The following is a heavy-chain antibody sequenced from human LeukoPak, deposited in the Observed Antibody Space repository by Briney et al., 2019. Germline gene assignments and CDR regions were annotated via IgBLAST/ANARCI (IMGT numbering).Heavy chain of an antibody. CDR1: EFIFSDHW. CDR3: VRERNNFWSGHHSIFDS. Sequence: GGSLRLSCAASEFIFSDHWMHWVRQAPGKGLVWLSRINNDGSSTIYADSVKGRFTFSRDNAENTLFLEMSSLRVEDTAVYYCVRERNNFWSGHHSIFDSWGQGTLVTVSS. CDR2: INNDGSST. D-gene: IGHD3-3*01. J-gene: IGHJ4*02. V-gene: IGHV3-74*01.